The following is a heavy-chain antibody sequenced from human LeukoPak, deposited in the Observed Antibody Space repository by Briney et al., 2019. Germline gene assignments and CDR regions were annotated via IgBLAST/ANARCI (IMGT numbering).Heavy chain of an antibody. J-gene: IGHJ6*02. D-gene: IGHD3-10*01. Sequence: ASVKVSCKASGYNFISYYMHWVRQAPGQGLEWMGIINPSGGSTSYAQKFRDRVTMTRDTSTSTVYMELSSLKSEDTAVYYCASGVTMVRGRSLPYYYGMDVWGQGTTVTVSS. V-gene: IGHV1-46*01. CDR1: GYNFISYY. CDR3: ASGVTMVRGRSLPYYYGMDV. CDR2: INPSGGST.